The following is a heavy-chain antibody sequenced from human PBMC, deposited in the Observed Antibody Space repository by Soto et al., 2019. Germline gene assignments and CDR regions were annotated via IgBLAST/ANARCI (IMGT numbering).Heavy chain of an antibody. CDR3: ARLMGTSFDY. Sequence: HPGGSLRLSCAASGFTLSDHHMDWVRQAPGKGLEWVGRARNTANSYTTAYAASVKGRFTISRDDSKISLSLQMNSLKTEDSAVYCCARLMGTSFDYWGQGPLVTVSS. J-gene: IGHJ4*02. CDR2: ARNTANSYTT. D-gene: IGHD2-8*01. V-gene: IGHV3-72*01. CDR1: GFTLSDHH.